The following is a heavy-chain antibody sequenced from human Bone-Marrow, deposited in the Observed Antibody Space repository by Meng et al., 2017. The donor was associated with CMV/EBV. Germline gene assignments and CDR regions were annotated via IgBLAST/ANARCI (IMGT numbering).Heavy chain of an antibody. D-gene: IGHD6-13*01. V-gene: IGHV4-39*07. CDR1: GGSISSSSYY. CDR2: IYYSGST. CDR3: ARVSSWYKYFDY. J-gene: IGHJ4*02. Sequence: GSLRLSCTVSGGSISSSSYYWGWFRKPPGKGLEWNGSIYYSGSTYYNPSLKSRVTISVDTSKNQFSLKLSYVTAADTAVYYCARVSSWYKYFDYWGQGTLVTVS.